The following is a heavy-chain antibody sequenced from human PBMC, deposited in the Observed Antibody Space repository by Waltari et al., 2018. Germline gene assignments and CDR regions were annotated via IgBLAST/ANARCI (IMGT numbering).Heavy chain of an antibody. CDR1: GYTFTGYY. J-gene: IGHJ3*02. Sequence: QVQLVQSGAEVKKPGASVKVSCKASGYTFTGYYMHWVRQAPGQGLEWMGRINPNRGGTNYAQKFQGRVTMTRETSSGTAYMELSRLRSDDTAVYSCARGLLGIDAFDIWGQGTMVTVSS. D-gene: IGHD7-27*01. V-gene: IGHV1-2*06. CDR2: INPNRGGT. CDR3: ARGLLGIDAFDI.